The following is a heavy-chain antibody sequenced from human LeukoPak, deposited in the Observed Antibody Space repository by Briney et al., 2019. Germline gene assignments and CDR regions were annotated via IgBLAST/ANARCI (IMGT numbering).Heavy chain of an antibody. CDR1: GGSFSGYY. J-gene: IGHJ4*02. D-gene: IGHD3-22*01. Sequence: PSETLSLTCDVSGGSFSGYYWTWIRQPPGKGLEWIGSIYYSGSTYYNPSLKSRVTISVDTSKNQFSLKLSSVTAADTAVYYCARDGYYYDSSGYYTTPFGVDYWGQGTLVTVSS. CDR3: ARDGYYYDSSGYYTTPFGVDY. V-gene: IGHV4-34*01. CDR2: IYYSGST.